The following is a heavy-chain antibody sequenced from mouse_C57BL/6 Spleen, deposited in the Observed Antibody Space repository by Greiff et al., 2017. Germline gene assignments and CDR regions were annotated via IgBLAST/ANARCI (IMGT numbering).Heavy chain of an antibody. CDR1: GYAFSSSW. J-gene: IGHJ4*01. Sequence: QFQLQQSGPELVKPGASVKISCKASGYAFSSSWMNWVKQRPGKGLEWIGRIYPGDGDTNYNGKFKGKATLTADKSSSTAYMQLSSLTSEDSAVYFCAREDYDAYYYAMDYWGKGTSGTVSS. CDR2: IYPGDGDT. CDR3: AREDYDAYYYAMDY. D-gene: IGHD2-4*01. V-gene: IGHV1-82*01.